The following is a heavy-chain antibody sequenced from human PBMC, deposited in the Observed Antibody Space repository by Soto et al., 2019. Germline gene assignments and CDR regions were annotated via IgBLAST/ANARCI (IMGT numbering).Heavy chain of an antibody. D-gene: IGHD2-2*01. J-gene: IGHJ1*01. CDR2: FDPEDGET. V-gene: IGHV1-24*01. Sequence: ASVKVSCKVSGYTLTELSMHWVRQAPGKGLERMGGFDPEDGETIYAQKFQGRVTMTEDTSTDTAYMELSSLRSEDTAVYYCATPLGYCSSTSCYAGYFQHWGQGTLVTVSS. CDR1: GYTLTELS. CDR3: ATPLGYCSSTSCYAGYFQH.